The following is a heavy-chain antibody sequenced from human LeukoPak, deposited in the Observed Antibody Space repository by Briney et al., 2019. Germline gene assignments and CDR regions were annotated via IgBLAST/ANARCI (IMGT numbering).Heavy chain of an antibody. Sequence: ASETLSLTCTVSGGSISTYYWNWIRQPAGKGLEWIGRIYTSGSINYNPSLKSRLTMSVDTSKNQFSLKLSSVTAADTAVYYCAREISSSWLNAFDIWGQGTMVTVSS. D-gene: IGHD6-13*01. CDR1: GGSISTYY. CDR2: IYTSGSI. J-gene: IGHJ3*02. V-gene: IGHV4-4*07. CDR3: AREISSSWLNAFDI.